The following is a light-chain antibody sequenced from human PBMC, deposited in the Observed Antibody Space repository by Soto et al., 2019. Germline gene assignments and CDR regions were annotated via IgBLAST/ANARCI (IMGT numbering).Light chain of an antibody. Sequence: QAVVTQPPSASGTPGQRVTISCSGSSSNIGSNTVHWYQQHPGMAPKLLIFRNNQRPSGVPDRFSGSKSDTSASLAISGLQSEDEADYHCATWDDSLNGWVFGGGTKVTVL. J-gene: IGLJ3*02. CDR1: SSNIGSNT. CDR3: ATWDDSLNGWV. CDR2: RNN. V-gene: IGLV1-44*01.